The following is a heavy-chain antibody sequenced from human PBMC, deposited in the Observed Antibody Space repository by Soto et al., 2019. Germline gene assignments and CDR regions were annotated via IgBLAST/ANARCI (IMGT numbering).Heavy chain of an antibody. CDR1: GGSTSSDNY. CDR2: IYYSGNT. J-gene: IGHJ5*02. Sequence: PSETLSLTCTVSGGSTSSDNYWSWIRQPPGKGLEWIGHIYYSGNTDYNPSLKSRLAISIDTSKNQFSLKLSSVTAADTAVYYCARLLLFSSSWYSGERKENWFDPWGQGTLVTVSS. D-gene: IGHD6-13*01. CDR3: ARLLLFSSSWYSGERKENWFDP. V-gene: IGHV4-59*01.